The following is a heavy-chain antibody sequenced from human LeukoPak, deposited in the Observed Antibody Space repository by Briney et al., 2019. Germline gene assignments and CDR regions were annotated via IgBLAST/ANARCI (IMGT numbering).Heavy chain of an antibody. CDR3: ASGAKLGRGYYFDY. J-gene: IGHJ4*02. D-gene: IGHD7-27*01. Sequence: SQTLSLTCALSGDSVSSNSAAWNWIRQSPSRGLEWLGRTYYRSKWYNDYAVSVKSRVTINPDTSKNQFSLQLNSVTPEDTAVYYCASGAKLGRGYYFDYWGQGALVTVSS. V-gene: IGHV6-1*01. CDR1: GDSVSSNSAA. CDR2: TYYRSKWYN.